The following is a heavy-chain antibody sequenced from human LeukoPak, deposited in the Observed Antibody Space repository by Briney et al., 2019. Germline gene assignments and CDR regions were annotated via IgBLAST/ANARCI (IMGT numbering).Heavy chain of an antibody. CDR3: ARSLMGSGSGLLFDY. J-gene: IGHJ4*02. CDR2: IYTSGST. D-gene: IGHD3-22*01. V-gene: IGHV4-4*07. Sequence: SETLSHTCTVSGGSISSYYWSWIRQPAGKGLEWIGRIYTSGSTNYNPSLKSRVTMSVDTSKNQFSLKLSSVTAADTAVYYCARSLMGSGSGLLFDYWGQGTLVTVSS. CDR1: GGSISSYY.